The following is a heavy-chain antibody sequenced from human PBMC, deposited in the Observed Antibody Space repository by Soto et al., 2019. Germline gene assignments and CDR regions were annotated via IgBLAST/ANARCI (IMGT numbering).Heavy chain of an antibody. Sequence: ASVKVSCKASGYTFTSYGISWVRQAPGQGLEWMGWISAYNGNTNYAQKLQGRVTMTTDTSTSTAYMELRSLRSDDTAVYYCARDSQYYDLWSGYHNYMDVWGKGTTVTVSS. J-gene: IGHJ6*03. D-gene: IGHD3-3*01. CDR2: ISAYNGNT. CDR3: ARDSQYYDLWSGYHNYMDV. V-gene: IGHV1-18*01. CDR1: GYTFTSYG.